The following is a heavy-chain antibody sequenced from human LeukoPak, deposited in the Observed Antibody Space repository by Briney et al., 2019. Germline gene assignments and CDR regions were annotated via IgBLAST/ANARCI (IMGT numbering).Heavy chain of an antibody. J-gene: IGHJ5*02. D-gene: IGHD3-10*01. CDR1: GGTFSSYA. Sequence: SVKVSFKASGGTFSSYAISWVRQAPGQGLERMGGIIPIFGTANYAQKFQGRVTITADKSTSTAYMELSSLRSEDTAVYYCARAKVRGDASNWFDPWGQGTLVTVSS. V-gene: IGHV1-69*06. CDR2: IIPIFGTA. CDR3: ARAKVRGDASNWFDP.